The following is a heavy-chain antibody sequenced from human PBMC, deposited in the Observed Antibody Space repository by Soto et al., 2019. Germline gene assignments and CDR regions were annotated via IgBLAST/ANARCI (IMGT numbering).Heavy chain of an antibody. CDR3: AKERGGYGEDY. CDR1: GFTFSSYG. D-gene: IGHD4-17*01. V-gene: IGHV3-30*18. CDR2: ISYDGSNK. J-gene: IGHJ4*02. Sequence: QVQLVESGGGVVQPGRSLRLSCAASGFTFSSYGMHWVRQAPGKGLEWVAVISYDGSNKYYADSVKGRFTISRDNSKNTLYVQMNSLRAEDTAVYYCAKERGGYGEDYWGQGTLVTVSS.